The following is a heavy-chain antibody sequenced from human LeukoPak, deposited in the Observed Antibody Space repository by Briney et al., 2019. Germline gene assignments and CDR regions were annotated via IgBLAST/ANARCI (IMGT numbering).Heavy chain of an antibody. V-gene: IGHV1-69*01. Sequence: SSVKVSCKASGGTFSSYAISWVRQAPGQGLEWMGGIIPIFGTANYAQKFQGRVTITADESTSTAYMELSSLRSEDTAVYYCARDGSHYDILTCYYRPDAFDIWGQGTMVTVSS. D-gene: IGHD3-9*01. CDR1: GGTFSSYA. J-gene: IGHJ3*02. CDR3: ARDGSHYDILTCYYRPDAFDI. CDR2: IIPIFGTA.